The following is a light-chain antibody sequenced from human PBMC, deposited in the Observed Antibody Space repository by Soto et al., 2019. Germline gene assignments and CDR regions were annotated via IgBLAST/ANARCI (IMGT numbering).Light chain of an antibody. Sequence: QSVLTQPPSASGTPGQRVTISCSGSSSNIGSNTGHWYQQLPGTAATLLIYSNTQPPSGVTDRFSGSKSGTSASLAISGLQSEDEDDYYCAAWDDSLKGVFGGGTKLTVL. V-gene: IGLV1-44*01. J-gene: IGLJ2*01. CDR2: SNT. CDR1: SSNIGSNT. CDR3: AAWDDSLKGV.